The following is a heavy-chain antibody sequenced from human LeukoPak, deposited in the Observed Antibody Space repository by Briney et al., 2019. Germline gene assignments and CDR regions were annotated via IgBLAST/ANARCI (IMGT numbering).Heavy chain of an antibody. Sequence: GGSLRLSCAASGFTFSSYSMNWVRQAPGKGLEWVSYISSSSSTIYYADSVKGRFTISRDNSKNTLYLQMNSLRAEDTAVYYCAKEMASGSYVDYWGQGTLVTVSS. V-gene: IGHV3-48*01. J-gene: IGHJ4*02. CDR1: GFTFSSYS. CDR2: ISSSSSTI. D-gene: IGHD1-26*01. CDR3: AKEMASGSYVDY.